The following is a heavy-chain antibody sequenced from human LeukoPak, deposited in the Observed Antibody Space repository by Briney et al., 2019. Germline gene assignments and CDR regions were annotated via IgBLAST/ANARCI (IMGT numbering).Heavy chain of an antibody. CDR3: AREPPYYYDSSGYYADYYGMDV. CDR2: ISAYNGNT. Sequence: ASVKVSCKASGYTFTSYGISWVRQAPGQGLEWMGWISAYNGNTNYAQKLQGRVTMTTDTSTSTAYMELWSLRSDDTAVYYCAREPPYYYDSSGYYADYYGMDVWGQGTTVTVSS. CDR1: GYTFTSYG. V-gene: IGHV1-18*01. D-gene: IGHD3-22*01. J-gene: IGHJ6*02.